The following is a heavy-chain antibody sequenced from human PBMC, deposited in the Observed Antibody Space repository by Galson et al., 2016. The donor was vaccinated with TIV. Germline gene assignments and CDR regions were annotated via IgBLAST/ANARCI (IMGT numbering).Heavy chain of an antibody. CDR1: GYTFTDYY. J-gene: IGHJ4*02. V-gene: IGHV1-2*06. CDR3: VRVKYGELSPFES. Sequence: SVKVSCKASGYTFTDYYMHWLRQAPGQGLEWLGRINPNNDDTDYAEKFRGRLTFTRDTSITTATMELSRLGSDDTAVYYCVRVKYGELSPFESWGQGTLVTVSS. D-gene: IGHD2-8*01. CDR2: INPNNDDT.